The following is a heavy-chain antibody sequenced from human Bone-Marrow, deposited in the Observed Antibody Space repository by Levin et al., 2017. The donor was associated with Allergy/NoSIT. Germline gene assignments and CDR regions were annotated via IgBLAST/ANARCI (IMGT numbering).Heavy chain of an antibody. V-gene: IGHV4-39*01. J-gene: IGHJ5*02. CDR3: ARGVVSWFDP. Sequence: SETLSLTCTVSGGSLSSTSYFWGWIRQPPGKGLEWIGSLYETGSTYYNPSLTSRVTIYVDTSKNQFSLNLRSETAADPAVYYCARGVVSWFDPWGQGTLVTVSS. CDR2: LYETGST. CDR1: GGSLSSTSYF. D-gene: IGHD2-2*01.